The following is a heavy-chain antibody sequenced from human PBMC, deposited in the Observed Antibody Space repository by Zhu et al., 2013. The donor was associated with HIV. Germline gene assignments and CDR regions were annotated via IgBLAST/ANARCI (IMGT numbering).Heavy chain of an antibody. CDR1: GYTFTSYA. V-gene: IGHV1-3*01. D-gene: IGHD3-16*01. J-gene: IGHJ5*02. CDR2: INAGNGNT. CDR3: ARQGGGDWFDP. Sequence: QVQLVQSGAEVKKPGASVKVSCKASGYTFTSYAMHWVRQAPGQRLEWMGWINAGNGNTKYSQKFQGRVTITRDTSASTAYMELSSLRSEDTAVYYCARQGGGDWFDPWGQGTPGHRLL.